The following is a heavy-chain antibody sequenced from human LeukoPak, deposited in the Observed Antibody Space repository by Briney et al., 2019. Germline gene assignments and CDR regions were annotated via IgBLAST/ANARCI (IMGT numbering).Heavy chain of an antibody. V-gene: IGHV1-8*01. CDR3: ARGERVYYGMDV. D-gene: IGHD6-25*01. CDR1: GYTFTSYD. Sequence: GASVKVSCKASGYTFTSYDINWVRQATGQGLEWMGWMNPNSGNTGYAQKFQGRVTMTRNTSISTAYMELSSLRSEDTAVYYCARGERVYYGMDVWGQGTTVTVSS. J-gene: IGHJ6*02. CDR2: MNPNSGNT.